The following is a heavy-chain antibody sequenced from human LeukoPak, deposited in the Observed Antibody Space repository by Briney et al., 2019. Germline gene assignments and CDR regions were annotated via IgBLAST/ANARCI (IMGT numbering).Heavy chain of an antibody. D-gene: IGHD3-22*01. CDR1: GFTFSSYG. CDR2: ISGSGGST. Sequence: GGSLRLSCAASGFTFSSYGMSWVRQAPGKGLEWVSAISGSGGSTYYADSVKGRFTISRDNAKNSLYLQMNSLRAEDTAVYYCARERDDSSGDALDVWGKGTTVTVSS. V-gene: IGHV3-23*01. J-gene: IGHJ6*04. CDR3: ARERDDSSGDALDV.